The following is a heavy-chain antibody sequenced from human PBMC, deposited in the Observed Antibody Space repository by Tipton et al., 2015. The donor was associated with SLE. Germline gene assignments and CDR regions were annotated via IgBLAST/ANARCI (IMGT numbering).Heavy chain of an antibody. CDR2: VHYTGST. CDR3: AGTIAAGLRPFDY. J-gene: IGHJ4*02. D-gene: IGHD2-21*01. CDR1: GGSTGTYY. V-gene: IGHV4-59*12. Sequence: TLSLTCTVSGGSTGTYYWTWIRQPPGGGLEWIGYVHYTGSTSYNPSLKSRVTISLDSAKNQFSLKLSVVTAADTAVYYCAGTIAAGLRPFDYWGQGTLVTVSS.